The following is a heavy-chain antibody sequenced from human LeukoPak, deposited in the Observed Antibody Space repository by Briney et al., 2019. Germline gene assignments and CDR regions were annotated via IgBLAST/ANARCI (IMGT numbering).Heavy chain of an antibody. CDR2: ISGSGYVT. V-gene: IGHV3-23*01. D-gene: IGHD6-13*01. Sequence: GGSLRLSCAASGLTFSSSAMSWVRQAPGKGLEWVSSISGSGYVTYYADSVRGRFTLSRDNFENTLYLRMNSLRAEDTAVYYCAINGSSWYDYWGQGTMVTVSS. J-gene: IGHJ4*02. CDR1: GLTFSSSA. CDR3: AINGSSWYDY.